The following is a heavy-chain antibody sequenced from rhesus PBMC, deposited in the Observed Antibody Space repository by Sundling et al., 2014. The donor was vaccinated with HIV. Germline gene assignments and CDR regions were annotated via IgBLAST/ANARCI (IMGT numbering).Heavy chain of an antibody. Sequence: QVQLQESGPSLVKPSETLSLTCAVSGDSISTTNWWNWIRQSPGKGLEWIGGIYGSGGSAEYNPSLKSRVTISKDTSKNQFSLNLSSVTAADTAVYYCAREQGAAAGFDYWGQGVLVTVSS. CDR2: IYGSGGSA. D-gene: IGHD6-25*01. CDR3: AREQGAAAGFDY. V-gene: IGHV4-93*01. CDR1: GDSISTTNW. J-gene: IGHJ4*01.